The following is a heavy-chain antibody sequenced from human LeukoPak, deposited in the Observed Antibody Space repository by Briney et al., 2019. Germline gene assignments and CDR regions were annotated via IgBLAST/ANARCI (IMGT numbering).Heavy chain of an antibody. D-gene: IGHD3-22*01. CDR2: INPDGSTT. CDR1: GFTFSRYW. V-gene: IGHV3-74*01. Sequence: GGSLRLSCAASGFTFSRYWIHWVHQAPGKELEWVSRINPDGSTTTYADSVKGRFTISRDNAKNTVYLQMNSLRAEDTAVYYCARVLSGSWDWFDPWGQGTLVTVSS. CDR3: ARVLSGSWDWFDP. J-gene: IGHJ5*02.